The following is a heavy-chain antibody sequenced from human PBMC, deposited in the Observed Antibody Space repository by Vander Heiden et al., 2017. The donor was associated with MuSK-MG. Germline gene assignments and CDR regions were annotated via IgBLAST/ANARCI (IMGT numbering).Heavy chain of an antibody. J-gene: IGHJ4*02. CDR2: ISNSSSYI. D-gene: IGHD3-22*01. Sequence: VQPVDSGRGLDKPGWGLSCCCLASGFTSRRHSMNRVRQAPEKGLGWVSSISNSSSYIYYADSKEGRFTTSRDNAKDSLYLEMKSLRPKDTAMYYCARESDSNTDDIKGYFDYWGQGTLVTVSA. CDR1: GFTSRRHS. V-gene: IGHV3-21*01. CDR3: ARESDSNTDDIKGYFDY.